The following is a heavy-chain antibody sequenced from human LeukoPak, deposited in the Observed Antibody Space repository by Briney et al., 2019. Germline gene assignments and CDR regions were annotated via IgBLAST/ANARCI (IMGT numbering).Heavy chain of an antibody. D-gene: IGHD2-15*01. CDR1: GGSFNDNY. J-gene: IGHJ5*01. V-gene: IGHV4-59*01. CDR3: ASLGYSSGWLDS. Sequence: SETLSLTCNVSGGSFNDNYWNWIRHLPGKGLEWIGYVYHNGHSDYSPSLKSRVTISVDTSTHQFSLKMISVTAAYTAFYYCASLGYSSGWLDSWGHGSFVIVSS. CDR2: VYHNGHS.